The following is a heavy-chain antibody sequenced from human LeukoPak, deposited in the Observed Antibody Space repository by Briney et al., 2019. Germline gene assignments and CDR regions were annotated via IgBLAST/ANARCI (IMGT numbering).Heavy chain of an antibody. V-gene: IGHV3-30*02. CDR2: IKFHGHET. CDR1: GFNFNNYD. Sequence: GGSLTLSCVASGFNFNNYDLHWVRQAPGKGLEWVAFIKFHGHETFYADSVEGRFTFSRDNSRNTVYLQMNSLRSEDTAVYYCAREAPICRNADCRTGFDYWGQGTLVTVSS. CDR3: AREAPICRNADCRTGFDY. D-gene: IGHD1-1*01. J-gene: IGHJ4*02.